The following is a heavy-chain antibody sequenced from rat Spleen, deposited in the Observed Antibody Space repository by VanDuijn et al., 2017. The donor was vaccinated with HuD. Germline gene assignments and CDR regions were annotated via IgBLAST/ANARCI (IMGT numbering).Heavy chain of an antibody. Sequence: EVQLVESGGGLVQPGRSLKLSCAASGFTYSNYVMAWVRQAPTKGLEWVASISTGGGNTYYRDSVKGRFTISRDNAKNTLYLQIDSLRSDDTATYYWGKDMTHPMGYFDYWGQGVIVTVSS. V-gene: IGHV5S13*01. D-gene: IGHD1-9*01. J-gene: IGHJ2*01. CDR3: GKDMTHPMGYFDY. CDR2: ISTGGGNT. CDR1: GFTYSNYV.